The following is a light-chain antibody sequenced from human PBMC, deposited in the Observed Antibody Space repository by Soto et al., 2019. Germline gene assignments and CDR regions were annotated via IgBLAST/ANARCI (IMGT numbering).Light chain of an antibody. J-gene: IGKJ1*01. CDR1: QSVSMW. V-gene: IGKV1-5*01. CDR2: DAS. CDR3: QHYRRNTWS. Sequence: TQMTMPPSTLSASVGDRVTITCRASQSVSMWLAWYQQKPGKAPRLLIYDASNLESGVPSRFSGSGSGTEFTLTITTLQPDDFATYFCQHYRRNTWSFGPGTKVDI.